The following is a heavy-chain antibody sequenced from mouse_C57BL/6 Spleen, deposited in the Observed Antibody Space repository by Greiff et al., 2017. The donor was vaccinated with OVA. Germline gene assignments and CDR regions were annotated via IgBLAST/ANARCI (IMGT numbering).Heavy chain of an antibody. Sequence: QVHVKQSGAELARPGASVKLSCKASGYTFTSYGISWVKQRTGQGLEWIGEIYPRSGNTYYNEKFKGKATLTAYKSSSTAYMELRSLTSEDSAVYFCARRDYYDGAMDYWGQGTSVTVSS. CDR2: IYPRSGNT. CDR3: ARRDYYDGAMDY. D-gene: IGHD1-1*01. J-gene: IGHJ4*01. V-gene: IGHV1-81*01. CDR1: GYTFTSYG.